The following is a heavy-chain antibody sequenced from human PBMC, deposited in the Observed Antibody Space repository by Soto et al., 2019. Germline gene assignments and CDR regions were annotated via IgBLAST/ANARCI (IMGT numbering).Heavy chain of an antibody. CDR2: IIPIFGTA. V-gene: IGHV1-69*01. J-gene: IGHJ6*02. CDR3: ARDRENLLMVYASKAAHYGMDV. D-gene: IGHD2-8*01. Sequence: QVQLVQSGAEVKKPGSSVKVSCKASGGTFSSYAISWVRQAPGQGLEWMGGIIPIFGTANYAQKFQGRVTITADESTSTAYMELSSLRSEDTAVYYCARDRENLLMVYASKAAHYGMDVWGQGTTVTVSS. CDR1: GGTFSSYA.